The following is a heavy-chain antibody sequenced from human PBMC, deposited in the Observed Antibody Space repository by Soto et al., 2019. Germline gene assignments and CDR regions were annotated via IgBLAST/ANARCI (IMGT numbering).Heavy chain of an antibody. CDR3: ARDLDWVLYDY. CDR1: GFTFSNYV. CDR2: VSHDGSTT. J-gene: IGHJ4*02. D-gene: IGHD3-3*01. Sequence: GRSLRLSCAASGFTFSNYVIHWVHQPPGKGLGWVSRVSHDGSTTSYADSVKGRFTISRDNSKNTLYLQMNSLRDEDTAEYYCARDLDWVLYDYWGQGTQVTVSS. V-gene: IGHV3-74*01.